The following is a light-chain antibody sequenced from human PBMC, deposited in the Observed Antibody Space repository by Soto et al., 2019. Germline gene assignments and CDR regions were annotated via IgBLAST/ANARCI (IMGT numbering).Light chain of an antibody. CDR3: PQANSFPLT. Sequence: DIQLTQSPSSVSSSVGDRVTITCRASQGISSLFAWYQQKPGKAPNLLIHTASSLQSGVPSRFSGRRYGTELTRNIRSPQPEDYATYYCPQANSFPLTFGGGNKVQIK. V-gene: IGKV1-12*01. CDR2: TAS. CDR1: QGISSL. J-gene: IGKJ4*01.